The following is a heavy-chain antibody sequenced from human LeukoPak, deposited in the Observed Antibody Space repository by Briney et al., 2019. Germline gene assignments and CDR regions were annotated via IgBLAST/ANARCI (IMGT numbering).Heavy chain of an antibody. V-gene: IGHV4-34*01. CDR1: GGSFSGYY. J-gene: IGHJ3*02. Sequence: SETLSLTCAVYGGSFSGYYWSWIRQPPGKGLEWIGEINHSGSTNYNPSLKSRVTISVDTSKNQFSLKLSSVTAADTAVYYCARFKNSSSWRDAFDIWGQGTMVTVSS. CDR2: INHSGST. D-gene: IGHD6-13*01. CDR3: ARFKNSSSWRDAFDI.